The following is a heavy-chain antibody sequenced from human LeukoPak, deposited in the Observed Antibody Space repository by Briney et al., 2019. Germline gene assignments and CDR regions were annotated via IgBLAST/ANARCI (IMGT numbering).Heavy chain of an antibody. D-gene: IGHD2-2*01. CDR3: AKIPKGGYFDS. CDR2: ISPSGDST. V-gene: IGHV3-23*01. Sequence: GGSLRLSCAASGFTFNNYAMNWVRQAPGKGLEWVSHISPSGDSTYYADSVKGRFTISRDSSENTLSLQMNSLRAEDTAVYYCAKIPKGGYFDSWGQGTLVTVSS. CDR1: GFTFNNYA. J-gene: IGHJ4*02.